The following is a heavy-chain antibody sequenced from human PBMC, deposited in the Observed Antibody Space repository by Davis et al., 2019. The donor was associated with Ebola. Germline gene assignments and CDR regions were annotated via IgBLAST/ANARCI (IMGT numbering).Heavy chain of an antibody. CDR3: ASLPGSGSGCTGGVCQPHYYGMDV. CDR2: IKQDGSEK. V-gene: IGHV3-7*01. D-gene: IGHD2-8*02. Sequence: GGSLTLSCAASGFTFSSYWMSWARHAQGKGLEWVANIKQDGSEKSYVDSVKGRFSISRDNAKNSPYLQMNSLRAEDTAVYYCASLPGSGSGCTGGVCQPHYYGMDVWGQGTTVTVSS. CDR1: GFTFSSYW. J-gene: IGHJ6*02.